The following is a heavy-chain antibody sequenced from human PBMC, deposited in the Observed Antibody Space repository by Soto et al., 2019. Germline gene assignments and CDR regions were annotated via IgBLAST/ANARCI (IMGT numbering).Heavy chain of an antibody. V-gene: IGHV3-53*01. CDR2: IYSGGST. D-gene: IGHD3-3*01. J-gene: IGHJ2*01. Sequence: GESLKISCAASGFTVSSNYMSWVRQAPGKGLEWVSVIYSGGSTYYADSVKGRFTISRDNSKNTLYLQMNSLRADDTAVYYCARGRFLEWLLYEYWYFDLWGRGTLVTVSS. CDR3: ARGRFLEWLLYEYWYFDL. CDR1: GFTVSSNY.